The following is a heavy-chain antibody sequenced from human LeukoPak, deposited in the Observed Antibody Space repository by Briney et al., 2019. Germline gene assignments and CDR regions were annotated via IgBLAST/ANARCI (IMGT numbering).Heavy chain of an antibody. CDR3: ARGWLSKGGFDY. CDR1: GYTLSNHA. V-gene: IGHV1-18*04. CDR2: ISAYNGNT. Sequence: HEASVKVSCKGSGYTLSNHAFIWVRQAPGQGLEWMGWISAYNGNTNYAQKLQGRVTMTTDTSTSTAYMELRSLRSDDTAVYYCARGWLSKGGFDYWGQGTLVTVSS. J-gene: IGHJ4*02. D-gene: IGHD5-12*01.